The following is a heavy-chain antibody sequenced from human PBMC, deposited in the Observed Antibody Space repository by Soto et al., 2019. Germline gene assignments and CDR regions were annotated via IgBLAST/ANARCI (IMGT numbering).Heavy chain of an antibody. V-gene: IGHV5-10-1*01. D-gene: IGHD2-2*02. CDR2: IDPSDSYT. J-gene: IGHJ6*02. Sequence: PGESLKIACKGSVYSFTSYWISWVRQMPGKGLEWMGRIDPSDSYTNYSPSFQGHVTISADKSISTAYLQWSSLKASDTAMYYCARHGDIVVVPAAIPGPDYYYYYGMDVWGQGTTVTVSS. CDR3: ARHGDIVVVPAAIPGPDYYYYYGMDV. CDR1: VYSFTSYW.